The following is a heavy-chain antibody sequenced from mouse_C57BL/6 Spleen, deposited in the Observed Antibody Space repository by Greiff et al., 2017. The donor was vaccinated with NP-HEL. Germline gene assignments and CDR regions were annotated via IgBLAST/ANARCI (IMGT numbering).Heavy chain of an antibody. Sequence: VQLVESGAELVKPGASVTLSCKASGYTFTDYEMHWVKQTPVHGLEWIGAIDPETGGTAYNQKFKGKAILTADKSSSTAYMELRSLTSEDSAVYYCTRCATVVARPFAYWGQGTLVTVSA. J-gene: IGHJ3*01. CDR3: TRCATVVARPFAY. CDR1: GYTFTDYE. CDR2: IDPETGGT. V-gene: IGHV1-15*01. D-gene: IGHD1-1*01.